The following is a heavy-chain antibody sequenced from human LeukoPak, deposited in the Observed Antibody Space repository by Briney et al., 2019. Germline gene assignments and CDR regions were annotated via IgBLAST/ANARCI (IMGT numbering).Heavy chain of an antibody. D-gene: IGHD1-26*01. CDR2: INPNSGGT. CDR1: GYTFTGYY. CDR3: AREVGATLLNY. V-gene: IGHV1-2*02. J-gene: IGHJ4*02. Sequence: ASVKVSFKASGYTFTGYYMYWVRQAPGQGLEWMGWINPNSGGTNYAQKFKGRVTMTRDTSISTAYMELSRLRSDDTAVYYCAREVGATLLNYWGQGTLVTVSS.